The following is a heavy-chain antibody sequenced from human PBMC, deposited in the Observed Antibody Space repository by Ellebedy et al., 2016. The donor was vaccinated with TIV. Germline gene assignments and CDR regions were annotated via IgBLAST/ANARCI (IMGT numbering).Heavy chain of an antibody. Sequence: GESLKISCAASGFTFSNAWMNWVRQAPGKGLEWVGRINSKTDGGTTDYAAPVKGRFTISRDDSKNTLYLQMNSLKTEDTAVYYCTSPRIVGASHGMDVWGQGTTVTVSS. CDR1: GFTFSNAW. V-gene: IGHV3-15*07. J-gene: IGHJ6*02. D-gene: IGHD1-26*01. CDR2: INSKTDGGTT. CDR3: TSPRIVGASHGMDV.